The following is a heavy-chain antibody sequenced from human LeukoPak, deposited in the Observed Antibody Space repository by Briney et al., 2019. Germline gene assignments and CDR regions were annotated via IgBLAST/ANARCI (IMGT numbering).Heavy chain of an antibody. CDR3: TRDSGTTGEVKFDP. J-gene: IGHJ5*02. Sequence: NASETLSLTCTVSGGSISKQYWTWVRQSAGKGLGWIGRIYGDGTITYNPSLRSRVTMSLDTSKNQFSLRLTSVTAADTAMYYCTRDSGTTGEVKFDPWGQGTLVTVSS. CDR1: GGSISKQY. V-gene: IGHV4-4*07. D-gene: IGHD3-10*01. CDR2: IYGDGTI.